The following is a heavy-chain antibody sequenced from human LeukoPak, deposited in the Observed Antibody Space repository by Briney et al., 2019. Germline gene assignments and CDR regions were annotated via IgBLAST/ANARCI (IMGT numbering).Heavy chain of an antibody. CDR2: IYYSGST. CDR1: GGSISSYY. V-gene: IGHV4-59*01. J-gene: IGHJ4*02. D-gene: IGHD2-8*01. CDR3: ARAPPMVSVPFDY. Sequence: PSETLSLTCTGSGGSISSYYWSWIRQPPGKGLEWIWYIYYSGSTNYNPSLKSRVTISVDTSKNQFSLKLSSVTAADTAVYYCARAPPMVSVPFDYWGQGTLVTVSS.